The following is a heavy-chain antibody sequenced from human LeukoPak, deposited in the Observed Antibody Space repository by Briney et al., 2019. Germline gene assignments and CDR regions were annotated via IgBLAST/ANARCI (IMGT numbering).Heavy chain of an antibody. CDR3: ARPPYCSGGSCYSTGLYGMDV. J-gene: IGHJ6*02. CDR1: GYSFTSYW. V-gene: IGHV5-51*01. CDR2: IYPGDSDT. D-gene: IGHD2-15*01. Sequence: GESLKISCKGSGYSFTSYWIGWVRQMPGKGLEGMGIIYPGDSDTRYSPSFPGQVTTSTDKSISTAYLQWSSLKASDTAMYYCARPPYCSGGSCYSTGLYGMDVWGQGTTVTVSS.